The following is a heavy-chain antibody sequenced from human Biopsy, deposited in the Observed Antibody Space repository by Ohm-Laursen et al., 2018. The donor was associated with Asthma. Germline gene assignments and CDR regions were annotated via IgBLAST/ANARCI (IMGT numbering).Heavy chain of an antibody. CDR2: IDQSGYT. CDR3: ARAAITGIRGWFDP. CDR1: GGYLTGHY. D-gene: IGHD1-20*01. Sequence: ETLSLTCTVYGGYLTGHYWNWIRQPPGKGLEWIGEIDQSGYTNYNPSLKSRVTISADTSKNQFHLNLSSVTAADTAVYFCARAAITGIRGWFDPRGQGTLVTVSS. V-gene: IGHV4-34*01. J-gene: IGHJ5*02.